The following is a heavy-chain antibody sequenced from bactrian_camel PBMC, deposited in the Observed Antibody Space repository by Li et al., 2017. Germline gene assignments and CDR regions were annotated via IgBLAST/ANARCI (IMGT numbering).Heavy chain of an antibody. J-gene: IGHJ6*01. D-gene: IGHD2*01. CDR1: RYTYKRNC. CDR2: IAGDGRT. CDR3: AADQVRLPSGGSWLTHLASFGF. Sequence: QVQLVESGGGSVQAGGSLTLSCAAGRYTYKRNCMGWFRRLPGQGREGVAAIAGDGRTDYADSVKGRLTISRDGAKNIIALQMHSLKAEDTATYYCAADQVRLPSGGSWLTHLASFGFWGQGTQVTVS. V-gene: IGHV3S1*01.